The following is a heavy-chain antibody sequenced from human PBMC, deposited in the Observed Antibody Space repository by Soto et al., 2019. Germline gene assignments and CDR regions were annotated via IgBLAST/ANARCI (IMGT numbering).Heavy chain of an antibody. Sequence: SDTLSLTCSVSGGSISSGDYYWSWIRQPPGKGLEWIGYVSYSGSTYYNPSLKSRVFISVDTSRNQFSLRLRFVTAADTAVYYCARADDRSGYPLYYYGMDVWGQGTKVT. V-gene: IGHV4-30-4*02. J-gene: IGHJ6*02. D-gene: IGHD3-22*01. CDR2: VSYSGST. CDR1: GGSISSGDYY. CDR3: ARADDRSGYPLYYYGMDV.